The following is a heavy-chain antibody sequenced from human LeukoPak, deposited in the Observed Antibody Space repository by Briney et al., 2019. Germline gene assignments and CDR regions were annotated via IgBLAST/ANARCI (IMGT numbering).Heavy chain of an antibody. Sequence: SETLSLTCTVSGGSISSYYWSWIRQPPGKGLEWIGYIYYSGSTNYNPSLKSRVTISVDTSKNQFSLKLSSVTAADTAVYYCARLSPLNCGGDCAEDYFDYWGQGTLVTVSS. D-gene: IGHD2-21*02. J-gene: IGHJ4*02. CDR2: IYYSGST. CDR1: GGSISSYY. V-gene: IGHV4-59*08. CDR3: ARLSPLNCGGDCAEDYFDY.